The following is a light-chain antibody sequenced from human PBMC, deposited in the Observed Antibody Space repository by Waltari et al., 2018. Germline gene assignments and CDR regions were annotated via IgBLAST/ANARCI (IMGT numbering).Light chain of an antibody. CDR2: WAS. J-gene: IGKJ5*01. Sequence: DIVMTQSPDSLAVSLGERATINCKYSQSVLYSSNNKNYLAWYQQKLGQPPKLLIYWASTRESGVPDRFSGSGSGADFTLTISSLQAEDVAVYYCQQYYSSPFTFGQGTRLEIK. CDR1: QSVLYSSNNKNY. V-gene: IGKV4-1*01. CDR3: QQYYSSPFT.